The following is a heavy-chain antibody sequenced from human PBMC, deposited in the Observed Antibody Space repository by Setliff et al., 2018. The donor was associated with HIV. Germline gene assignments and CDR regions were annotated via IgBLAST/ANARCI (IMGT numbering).Heavy chain of an antibody. J-gene: IGHJ4*02. V-gene: IGHV3-33*08. CDR2: IWFDGSKK. CDR1: GFSLGGSG. D-gene: IGHD5-12*01. CDR3: ARDPPGSGFHLDY. Sequence: GGSLRLSCVASGFSLGGSGMHWVRQAPGKGLEWVAIIWFDGSKKYFADSVKGRFTISRDNSKNTMYLQMNTLRVEDTAVYYCARDPPGSGFHLDYWGQGTPVTVSS.